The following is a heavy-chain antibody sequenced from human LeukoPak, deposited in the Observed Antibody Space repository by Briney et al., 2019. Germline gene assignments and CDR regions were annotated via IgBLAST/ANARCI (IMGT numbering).Heavy chain of an antibody. Sequence: ASVKVSCKTSGYTFTSYGISWVRQAAGQGLEWMGWISAHSGNTNYAQKFQDRVTMTTDTSTSTAYMELRSLTSDDTAVYYCARGSRTTVLDYWGQGTLVTVPS. J-gene: IGHJ4*02. D-gene: IGHD4-17*01. CDR1: GYTFTSYG. CDR3: ARGSRTTVLDY. CDR2: ISAHSGNT. V-gene: IGHV1-18*01.